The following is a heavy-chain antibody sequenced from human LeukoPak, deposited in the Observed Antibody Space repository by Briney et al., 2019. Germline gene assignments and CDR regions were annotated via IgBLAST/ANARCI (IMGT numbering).Heavy chain of an antibody. CDR1: GYSFTSYW. J-gene: IGHJ4*02. CDR3: ARPGYSSGWYGYYFDY. V-gene: IGHV5-51*01. Sequence: GESLKISCKGSGYSFTSYWIGWVRQVPGKGLEWMGIIYPGDSDTRYSPSFQGQVTISADKSISTAYLQWSSLKASDTAMYYCARPGYSSGWYGYYFDYWGQGTLVTVSS. CDR2: IYPGDSDT. D-gene: IGHD6-19*01.